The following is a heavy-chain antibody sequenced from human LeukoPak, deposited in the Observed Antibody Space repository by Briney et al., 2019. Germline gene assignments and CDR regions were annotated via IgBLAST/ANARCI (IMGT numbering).Heavy chain of an antibody. V-gene: IGHV3-30-3*01. CDR2: ISYDGSNK. Sequence: GGSLRLSCAASGFTFSSYAMHWVRQAPGKGLEWVAVISYDGSNKYYADSVKGRFTISRDNSKNTLYLQMNSLRAEDTAVYYCAKESKPGDYWGQGTLVTVSS. CDR1: GFTFSSYA. J-gene: IGHJ4*02. CDR3: AKESKPGDY. D-gene: IGHD4-4*01.